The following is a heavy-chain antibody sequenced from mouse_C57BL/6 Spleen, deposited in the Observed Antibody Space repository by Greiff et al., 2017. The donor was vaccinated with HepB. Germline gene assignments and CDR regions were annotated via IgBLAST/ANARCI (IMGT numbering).Heavy chain of an antibody. Sequence: QVQLQQSGAELVRPGASVTLSCKASGYTFTDYEMHWVKQTPVHGLEWIGAIDPETGGTAYNQKFKGKAILTADKSSSTAYMELRSLTSEDSAVYYCTRRRDSSFAYWGQGTLVTVSA. J-gene: IGHJ3*01. CDR3: TRRRDSSFAY. CDR1: GYTFTDYE. CDR2: IDPETGGT. V-gene: IGHV1-15*01.